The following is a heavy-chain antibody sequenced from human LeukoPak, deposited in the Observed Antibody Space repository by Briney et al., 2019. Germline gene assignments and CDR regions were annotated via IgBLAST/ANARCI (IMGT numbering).Heavy chain of an antibody. Sequence: SETLSLTCTVSGGSISNYYWSWIRQPPGKGLEWIAYVYYGGSTTYNPSLKSRVTMSVDTTKNQFSLKLSSVTAADTAVYYCARIRSSASPFDSWGQGTLVTVSS. D-gene: IGHD2-2*01. J-gene: IGHJ4*02. V-gene: IGHV4-59*01. CDR3: ARIRSSASPFDS. CDR1: GGSISNYY. CDR2: VYYGGST.